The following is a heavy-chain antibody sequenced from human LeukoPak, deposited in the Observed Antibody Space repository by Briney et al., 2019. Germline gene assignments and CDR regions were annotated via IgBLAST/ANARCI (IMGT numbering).Heavy chain of an antibody. CDR1: GYTLTELS. J-gene: IGHJ6*02. CDR3: ATVVSTSYPRRGYYYGMDV. D-gene: IGHD2-2*01. Sequence: GASVKVSCKVSGYTLTELSMHWVRQAPGKGLEWMGGFDPEDGETIYAQKFQGRVTMTEDTSTDTAYMELSSLSSEDTAVYYCATVVSTSYPRRGYYYGMDVWGQGTTVTVSS. CDR2: FDPEDGET. V-gene: IGHV1-24*01.